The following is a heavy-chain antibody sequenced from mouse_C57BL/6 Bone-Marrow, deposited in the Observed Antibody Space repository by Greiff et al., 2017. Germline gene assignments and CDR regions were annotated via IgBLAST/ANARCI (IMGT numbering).Heavy chain of an antibody. J-gene: IGHJ4*01. CDR3: ATGNYVGCAMDY. Sequence: VHVKQSGAELVRPGASVKLSCTASGFNIKDYYMHWVKQRPEQGLEWIGWIDPENGDTEYASKFQGKATITADTSSNTAYLQRSRLTAEDTAVYYGATGNYVGCAMDYWGQGTSVTVSS. CDR2: IDPENGDT. CDR1: GFNIKDYY. D-gene: IGHD2-1*01. V-gene: IGHV14-4*01.